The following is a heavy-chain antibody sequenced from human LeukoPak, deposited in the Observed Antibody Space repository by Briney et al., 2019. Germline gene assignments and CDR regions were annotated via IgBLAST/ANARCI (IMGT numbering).Heavy chain of an antibody. CDR1: GGSISKYY. D-gene: IGHD3-10*01. V-gene: IGHV4-59*01. Sequence: SETLSLTCTASGGSISKYYWSWIRQPPGKGLEWIGYIYYSGNTIYNPSLKSRVAISVDLSKNQFSLKLSSVTTADTAVYYCARVVLLSPITMVRGVIITNAFDIWGQGTMVTVSS. CDR3: ARVVLLSPITMVRGVIITNAFDI. CDR2: IYYSGNT. J-gene: IGHJ3*02.